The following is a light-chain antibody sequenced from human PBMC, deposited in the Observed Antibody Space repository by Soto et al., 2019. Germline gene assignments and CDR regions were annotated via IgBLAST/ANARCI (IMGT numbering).Light chain of an antibody. CDR1: QDIRNT. Sequence: AIQMTQSPSSLPASVEDRVDISCRTSQDIRNTVAWYQQKPGEAPKLLIFAASNLQSGVPSRFSGSGSVTDFTLAITGLQPEDFATYYCLQYYNFSWTFGQGTKVDIK. J-gene: IGKJ1*01. CDR3: LQYYNFSWT. V-gene: IGKV1-6*01. CDR2: AAS.